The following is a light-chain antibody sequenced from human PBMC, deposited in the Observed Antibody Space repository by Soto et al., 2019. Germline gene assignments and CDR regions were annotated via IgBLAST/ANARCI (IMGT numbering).Light chain of an antibody. CDR1: SSNIGSNY. Sequence: QSVLTQPPSASGTPGQRVTISCSGSSSNIGSNYVYWYQQVPGTAPRLLMYRASQRPSGVPDRFSGSKSGTSASLAISGLQAEDEADYYCQSYDSSLTVFGTGTKLTVL. J-gene: IGLJ1*01. CDR3: QSYDSSLTV. V-gene: IGLV1-47*01. CDR2: RAS.